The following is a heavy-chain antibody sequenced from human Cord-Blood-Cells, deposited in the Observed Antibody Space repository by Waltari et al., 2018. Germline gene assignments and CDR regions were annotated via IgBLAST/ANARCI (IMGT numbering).Heavy chain of an antibody. J-gene: IGHJ4*02. CDR2: IYYSGST. CDR1: GGSISSSSYY. Sequence: QLQLQESGPGLVKPSETLSLTCTDSGGSISSSSYYWGWIRQPPGKGLEWIGSIYYSGSTYYNPSLKSRVTISVDTSKNQFSLKLSSVTAADTAVYYCARHLDRAAAGIDYWGQGTLVTVSS. CDR3: ARHLDRAAAGIDY. D-gene: IGHD6-13*01. V-gene: IGHV4-39*01.